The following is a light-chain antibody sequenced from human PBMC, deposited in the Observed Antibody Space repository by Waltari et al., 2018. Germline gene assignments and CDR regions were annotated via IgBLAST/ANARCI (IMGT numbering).Light chain of an antibody. V-gene: IGKV3-15*01. Sequence: EIVMTQSPATLSVSPGERTTLSCRASQTVSSNLAWYQQKPGQDPRLLIYGASNSATVIPASFSGSGTGTEFTLTISSMQSEDIAVYYCQQYNKWPPWTFGQGTKVEIK. J-gene: IGKJ1*01. CDR1: QTVSSN. CDR3: QQYNKWPPWT. CDR2: GAS.